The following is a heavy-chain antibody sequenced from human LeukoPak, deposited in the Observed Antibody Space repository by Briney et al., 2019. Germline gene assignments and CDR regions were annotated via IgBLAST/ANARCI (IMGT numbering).Heavy chain of an antibody. CDR2: LYYLGGT. D-gene: IGHD3-3*01. V-gene: IGHV4-39*07. Sequence: PSKTLSLTCSVSGDSLRSGAYYWGWIRQPPGKGPEWIGTLYYLGGTYYNPSLNSRVSISADKSKNLFSLKLTSVTAADTAIYYCARDGLYYDYSRGYTLDYWGQGILVTVSS. CDR1: GDSLRSGAYY. J-gene: IGHJ4*02. CDR3: ARDGLYYDYSRGYTLDY.